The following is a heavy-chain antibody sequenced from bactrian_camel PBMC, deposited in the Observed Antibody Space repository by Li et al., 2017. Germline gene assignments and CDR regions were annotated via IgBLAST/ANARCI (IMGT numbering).Heavy chain of an antibody. CDR1: GDTSSSHC. D-gene: IGHD6*01. V-gene: IGHV3S53*01. Sequence: VQLVESGGGSVQAGGSLRLSCSASGDTSSSHCMGWFRQPPGKEREGVASIDNDGMTSYATSVKGRFTISTDSAKNTLYLQMNNLSPEDTAMYYCAAHPLPDDYGNDSTDDYDYWGQGTQVTVS. J-gene: IGHJ4*01. CDR3: AAHPLPDDYGNDSTDDYDY. CDR2: IDNDGMT.